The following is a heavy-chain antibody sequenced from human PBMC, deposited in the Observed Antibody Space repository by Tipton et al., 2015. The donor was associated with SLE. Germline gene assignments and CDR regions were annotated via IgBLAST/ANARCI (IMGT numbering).Heavy chain of an antibody. D-gene: IGHD6-19*01. V-gene: IGHV4-59*12. CDR1: GGSFSGYY. CDR2: IYYSGST. Sequence: PGLVKPSETLSLTCAVYGGSFSGYYWSWIRQPPGKGLEWIGYIYYSGSTNYNPSLKSRVTISVDTSKNQFSLKLSSVTAADTAVYYCARGPVAGILDYGMDVWGQGTTVTVSS. CDR3: ARGPVAGILDYGMDV. J-gene: IGHJ6*02.